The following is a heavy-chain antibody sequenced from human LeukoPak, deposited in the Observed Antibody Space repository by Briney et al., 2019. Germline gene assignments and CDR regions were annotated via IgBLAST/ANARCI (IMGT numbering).Heavy chain of an antibody. CDR3: ARAEAGTIQH. CDR1: GGTFSSYA. J-gene: IGHJ1*01. Sequence: SVKVSCKASGGTFSSYAISWVRQAPGQGLEWMGRIIPILGIANYAQKFQGRVTITADKSTSTVYMELSSLRSEDTAVYYCARAEAGTIQHWGQGTLVTVSS. D-gene: IGHD6-19*01. CDR2: IIPILGIA. V-gene: IGHV1-69*04.